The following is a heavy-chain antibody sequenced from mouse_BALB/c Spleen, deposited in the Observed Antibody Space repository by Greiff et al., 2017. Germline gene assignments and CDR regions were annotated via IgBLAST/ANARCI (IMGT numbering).Heavy chain of an antibody. CDR3: ARIYYGNGWFDY. D-gene: IGHD2-1*01. J-gene: IGHJ3*01. CDR2: INPDSSTI. CDR1: GFDFSRYW. Sequence: EVQLIESGGGLVQPGGSLKLSCAASGFDFSRYWMHWVRQAPGQGLEWIGEINPDSSTINYKPYLKDKFIISRDNAKNTLDLQMSKVRSDDTALYDCARIYYGNGWFDYWGQGTLVTVSA. V-gene: IGHV4-1*02.